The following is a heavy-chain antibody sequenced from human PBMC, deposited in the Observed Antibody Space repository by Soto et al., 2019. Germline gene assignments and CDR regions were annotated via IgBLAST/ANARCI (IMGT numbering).Heavy chain of an antibody. CDR2: INPSGGST. J-gene: IGHJ4*02. Sequence: ASVKVSCEACGDTFTSYYMHWVRQAPGQGLEWMGIINPSGGSTSYAQEFQGRVTMTRDTSTSTVYMELSSLRSEDTAVYYCAREVVVAATLLYFDYWGQGTLVTVSS. D-gene: IGHD2-15*01. V-gene: IGHV1-46*03. CDR3: AREVVVAATLLYFDY. CDR1: GDTFTSYY.